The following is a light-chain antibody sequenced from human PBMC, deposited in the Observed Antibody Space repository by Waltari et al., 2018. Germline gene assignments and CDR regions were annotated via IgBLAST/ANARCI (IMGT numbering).Light chain of an antibody. V-gene: IGKV4-1*01. CDR3: QQYYSTPPT. J-gene: IGKJ4*01. CDR1: QRVLYSFNKTDH. CDR2: WAS. Sequence: DIVMTHAPDSLAVSLGDGATIKRKSSQRVLYSFNKTDHLAGFQQKPGQPPKLLFYWASTREAGVPDRFSGSGSGTDFTLTISSLQAADVAVYYCQQYYSTPPTFGGGTKVQIK.